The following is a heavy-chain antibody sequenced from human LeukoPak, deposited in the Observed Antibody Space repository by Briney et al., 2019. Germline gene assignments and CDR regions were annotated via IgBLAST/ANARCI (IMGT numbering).Heavy chain of an antibody. D-gene: IGHD2-15*01. CDR2: VNPNSGGT. V-gene: IGHV1-2*02. J-gene: IGHJ3*02. Sequence: ASVKVSCKASGYSFTGYYMHWVRQAPGQGLEWMGWVNPNSGGTNYAQKFQGRVTVTRDTSISTAYMELSRLRSDDTAVYYCATVRIDPMRGDAFDIWGQGTMVTVSS. CDR3: ATVRIDPMRGDAFDI. CDR1: GYSFTGYY.